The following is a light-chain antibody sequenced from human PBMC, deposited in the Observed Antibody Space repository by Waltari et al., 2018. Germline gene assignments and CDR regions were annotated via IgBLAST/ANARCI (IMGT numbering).Light chain of an antibody. J-gene: IGLJ2*01. CDR1: ALPKQY. Sequence: SYELTQLPSVSVSPGQTARITCSGDALPKQYAFWYQQKPGQAPLLVTYKDTERPSGIPDRFSGSSSGKTVTLTISGVQAEDEADYYCQSGDSTSTHVVFGGGTKLTVL. CDR2: KDT. V-gene: IGLV3-25*03. CDR3: QSGDSTSTHVV.